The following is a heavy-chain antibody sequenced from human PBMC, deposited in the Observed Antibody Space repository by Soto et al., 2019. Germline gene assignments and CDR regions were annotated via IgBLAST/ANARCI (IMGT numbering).Heavy chain of an antibody. CDR2: IFPGDSAT. D-gene: IGHD3-10*01. J-gene: IGHJ4*02. Sequence: GESLKISCKGSGYTFTNYWIAWVRQMPGKGLEWMGIIFPGDSATRYSKSFQGQVSMSADKSISTAYLQWSSLKASDSATYYCASKYYYGAGTLDYWGQGTLVTVSS. CDR1: GYTFTNYW. V-gene: IGHV5-51*01. CDR3: ASKYYYGAGTLDY.